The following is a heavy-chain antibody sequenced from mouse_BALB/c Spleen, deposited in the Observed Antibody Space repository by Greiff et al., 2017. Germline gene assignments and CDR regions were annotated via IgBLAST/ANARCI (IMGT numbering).Heavy chain of an antibody. J-gene: IGHJ3*01. CDR3: ARPTMITTWFAY. D-gene: IGHD2-4*01. Sequence: EVQLVESGPELMKPGASVKISCKASGYSFTSYYMHWVKQSHGKSLEWIGYIDPFNGGTSYNQKFKGKATLTVDKSSSTAYMHLSSLTSEDSAVYYCARPTMITTWFAYWGQGTLVTVSA. CDR1: GYSFTSYY. V-gene: IGHV1S135*01. CDR2: IDPFNGGT.